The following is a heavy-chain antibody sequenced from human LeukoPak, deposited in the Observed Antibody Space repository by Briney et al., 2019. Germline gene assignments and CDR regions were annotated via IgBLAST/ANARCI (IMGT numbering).Heavy chain of an antibody. Sequence: ASVKVSCKASGYTFTSYGISWVRQAPGQGLEWMGWISAYNGNTNYAQKLQGRVTMTTDTSTSTAYMELRSLRSDDTAVYYCARATGHSSGWSPAYYFDYWGQGTLVTVSS. V-gene: IGHV1-18*01. J-gene: IGHJ4*02. D-gene: IGHD6-19*01. CDR2: ISAYNGNT. CDR3: ARATGHSSGWSPAYYFDY. CDR1: GYTFTSYG.